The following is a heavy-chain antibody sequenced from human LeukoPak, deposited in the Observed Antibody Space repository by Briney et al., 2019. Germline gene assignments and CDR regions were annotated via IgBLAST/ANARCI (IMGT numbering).Heavy chain of an antibody. Sequence: SQTLSLTCTVSGGSISSGGYYWSWVRQPPGKGLEWIGYIYHSGSTYYNPSLKSRVTISVDRSKNQFSLKLSSVTAADTAVYYCARGGSSWYATINAFDIWGQGTMVTVSS. CDR3: ARGGSSWYATINAFDI. D-gene: IGHD6-13*01. CDR2: IYHSGST. V-gene: IGHV4-30-2*01. J-gene: IGHJ3*02. CDR1: GGSISSGGYY.